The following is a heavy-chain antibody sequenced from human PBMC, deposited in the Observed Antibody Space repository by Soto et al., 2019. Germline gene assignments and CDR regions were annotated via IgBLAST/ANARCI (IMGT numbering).Heavy chain of an antibody. V-gene: IGHV3-23*01. J-gene: IGHJ4*02. CDR3: VQEYSACRNGSCVRF. CDR2: ISGSAANT. D-gene: IGHD6-19*01. CDR1: GFTFSSYA. Sequence: GGSLRLSCVASGFTFSSYAMSWVRQTPGKGPQWVSAISGSAANTYYADSVKGRFAISRDNSKNTLYLQMNSLRAEDTAIYYCVQEYSACRNGSCVRFWGQGTLVTVSS.